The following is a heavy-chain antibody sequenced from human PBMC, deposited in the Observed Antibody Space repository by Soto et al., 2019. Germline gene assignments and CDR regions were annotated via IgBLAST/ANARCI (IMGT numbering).Heavy chain of an antibody. CDR2: ISAYNGNT. CDR1: GYTFTSYG. Sequence: QVQLVQSGAEVKKPGASVKVSCKASGYTFTSYGISWVRQAPGQGLEWMGWISAYNGNTNYAQKLQGRVTMTTDTATSTAYMELRSLRSDDTAVYYCASTAWVVATSPTWYYFDYWGQGTLVTVSS. CDR3: ASTAWVVATSPTWYYFDY. J-gene: IGHJ4*02. V-gene: IGHV1-18*01. D-gene: IGHD5-12*01.